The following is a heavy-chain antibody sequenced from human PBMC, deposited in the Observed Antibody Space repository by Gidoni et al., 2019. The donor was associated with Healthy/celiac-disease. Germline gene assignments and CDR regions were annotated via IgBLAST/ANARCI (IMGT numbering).Heavy chain of an antibody. J-gene: IGHJ6*02. CDR2: INSDGSST. V-gene: IGHV3-74*01. D-gene: IGHD3-9*01. CDR1: GFTFSSYW. Sequence: EVQLVESGGGFVQPGGSLRLSCAAYGFTFSSYWLHWVRQAPGKGLVWVSRINSDGSSTSYADSVKGRFTISRDNAKNTLYLQMNSLRAEDTAVYYCARDIAHFDWLSTPYGMDVWGQGTTVTVSS. CDR3: ARDIAHFDWLSTPYGMDV.